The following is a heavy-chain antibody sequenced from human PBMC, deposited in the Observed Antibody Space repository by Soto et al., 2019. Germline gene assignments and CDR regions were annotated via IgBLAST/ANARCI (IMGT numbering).Heavy chain of an antibody. D-gene: IGHD6-6*01. CDR2: ISYDGSQT. CDR3: AREKLADYFDY. Sequence: QVQLVESGGGVVQPGRSLRLSCEASGFTFSNYAVHWVRQAPDKGLEWVAMISYDGSQTYYADSLKGRFTISIDNSKNTLYLQLNSLREEDTGIYYCAREKLADYFDYWGQGTLVTVSS. J-gene: IGHJ4*02. V-gene: IGHV3-30-3*01. CDR1: GFTFSNYA.